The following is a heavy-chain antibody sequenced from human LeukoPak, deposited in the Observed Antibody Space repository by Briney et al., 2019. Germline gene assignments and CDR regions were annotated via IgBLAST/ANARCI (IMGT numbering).Heavy chain of an antibody. CDR2: ISAYNGNT. J-gene: IGHJ6*02. Sequence: ASVQVSCKASGYTFTSYGISWVRQAPGQGLEWMGWISAYNGNTNYAQKLQGRVTMTTDTSTSTAYMELRSLRSDDTAVYYCARPTISHYYYGMDVWGQGTTVTASS. D-gene: IGHD2-2*01. V-gene: IGHV1-18*01. CDR1: GYTFTSYG. CDR3: ARPTISHYYYGMDV.